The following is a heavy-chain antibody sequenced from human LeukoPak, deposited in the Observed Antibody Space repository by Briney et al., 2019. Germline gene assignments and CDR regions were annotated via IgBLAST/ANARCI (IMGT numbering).Heavy chain of an antibody. CDR2: INPDGSST. D-gene: IGHD6-13*01. Sequence: GGSLRLSCAASGFTLSNSWMHWVRQAPGKGLVWVSRINPDGSSTTYADSVKGRFTISRDNAKNTLFLQMSSLKAEDTAVYYCAKAVAAAGTGGYLWGQGTLVTVSS. CDR1: GFTLSNSW. CDR3: AKAVAAAGTGGYL. V-gene: IGHV3-74*01. J-gene: IGHJ4*02.